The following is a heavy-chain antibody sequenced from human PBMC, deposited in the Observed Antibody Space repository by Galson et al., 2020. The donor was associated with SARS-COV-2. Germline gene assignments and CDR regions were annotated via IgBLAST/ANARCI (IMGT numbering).Heavy chain of an antibody. Sequence: GGSLRLSCAASGFTFSSYGMHWVRQAPGKGLEWVAVISYDGSNKYYADSVKGRFTISRDNSKNTLYLQMNSLRAEDTAVYYCANGLLWFGELSGFPPTDYWGQGTLVTVSS. CDR2: ISYDGSNK. CDR3: ANGLLWFGELSGFPPTDY. V-gene: IGHV3-30*18. CDR1: GFTFSSYG. D-gene: IGHD3-10*01. J-gene: IGHJ4*02.